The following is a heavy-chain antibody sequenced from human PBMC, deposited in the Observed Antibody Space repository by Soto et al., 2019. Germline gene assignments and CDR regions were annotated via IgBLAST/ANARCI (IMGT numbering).Heavy chain of an antibody. J-gene: IGHJ6*02. Sequence: NPGGSLRLSCAASGFTFSDYYMSWIRQAPGKGLEWVSYISSSSSYTNYADSVKGRFTISRDNAKNSLYLQMNSLRAEDTAVYYCARRVRYQLGYMDVWGQGTTVTVSS. CDR3: ARRVRYQLGYMDV. V-gene: IGHV3-11*06. CDR2: ISSSSSYT. D-gene: IGHD2-2*01. CDR1: GFTFSDYY.